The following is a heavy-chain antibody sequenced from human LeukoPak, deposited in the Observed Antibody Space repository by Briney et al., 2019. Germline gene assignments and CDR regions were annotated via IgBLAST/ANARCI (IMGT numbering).Heavy chain of an antibody. J-gene: IGHJ6*03. Sequence: GGSLRLSCAASGFSFSSYWMCWVRQAPGKGLEWVANIKQDGSEKYYVDSVKGRFTISRDNAKNSLYLQMNSLRAEDTAVYYCARGFLEWLLYYYYYMDVWGKGTTVTVSS. V-gene: IGHV3-7*01. CDR3: ARGFLEWLLYYYYYMDV. CDR1: GFSFSSYW. CDR2: IKQDGSEK. D-gene: IGHD3-3*01.